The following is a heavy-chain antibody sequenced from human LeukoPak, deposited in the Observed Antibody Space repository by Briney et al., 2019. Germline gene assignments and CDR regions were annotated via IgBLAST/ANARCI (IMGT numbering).Heavy chain of an antibody. CDR3: AKDQTPYY. V-gene: IGHV3-23*01. CDR1: GFNFGSYS. Sequence: GGSLRPSCAASGFNFGSYSMTWVRQAPGKGLGWVSVISADSATTFYADSVKGRFTISRDNSKNTLHLQMNSLRAEDTAVYYCAKDQTPYYWGQGTLVTVSS. CDR2: ISADSATT. J-gene: IGHJ4*02.